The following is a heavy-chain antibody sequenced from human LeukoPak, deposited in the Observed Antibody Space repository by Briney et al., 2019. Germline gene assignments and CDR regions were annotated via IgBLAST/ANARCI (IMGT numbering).Heavy chain of an antibody. J-gene: IGHJ1*01. CDR2: MYSSGSF. D-gene: IGHD3-22*01. CDR3: VSGPNYYDSSGYYRAEYFQY. CDR1: GDSISSSNW. Sequence: SETLSLTCAVSGDSISSSNWWGWIRQPPGKGLEWIGYMYSSGSFYYKPSLRGRVTMSVGTSKNQFSLRLSSVTAVDTAVYYCVSGPNYYDSSGYYRAEYFQYWGQGTLVTVSS. V-gene: IGHV4-28*05.